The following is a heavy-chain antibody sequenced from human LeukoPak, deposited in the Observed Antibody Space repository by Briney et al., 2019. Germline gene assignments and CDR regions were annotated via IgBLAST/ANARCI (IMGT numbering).Heavy chain of an antibody. CDR1: GFTFSTYA. D-gene: IGHD1-1*01. CDR2: ISGSGANT. Sequence: GGSLRLSCAASGFTFSTYAMSWVRQAPGKGLEWVSTISGSGANTYYADSVRGRFTISRDNSKNSLYLQMNSLRAEDTAVYYCASAWNDEGWFDPWGQGTLVTVSS. V-gene: IGHV3-23*01. CDR3: ASAWNDEGWFDP. J-gene: IGHJ5*02.